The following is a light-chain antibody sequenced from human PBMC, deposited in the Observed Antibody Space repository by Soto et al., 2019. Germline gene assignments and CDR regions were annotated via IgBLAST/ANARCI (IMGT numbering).Light chain of an antibody. CDR1: QSVSSN. CDR2: GAS. J-gene: IGKJ5*01. Sequence: EIEMTQSPATLSVSPGERVTLSCRASQSVSSNLAWYQQKPGQAPRLLIYGASTRASGIPARFSGSGSGTEFPLTISILPSEDVAVYYCQQYNNWTTFGQGTRLEIK. V-gene: IGKV3D-15*01. CDR3: QQYNNWTT.